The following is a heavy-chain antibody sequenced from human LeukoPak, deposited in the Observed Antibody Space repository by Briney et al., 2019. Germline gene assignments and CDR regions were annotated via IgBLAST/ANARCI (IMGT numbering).Heavy chain of an antibody. CDR2: ISAGGTNT. V-gene: IGHV3-23*01. D-gene: IGHD3-22*01. CDR1: AFTFSSHA. CDR3: AYYDSSGYYYGRLRY. J-gene: IGHJ4*02. Sequence: PEGSLRLSCAASAFTFSSHAMSWVRQTPRKGLEWVSGISAGGTNTHYADSVKGRFTISRDNSKNTLYLHMNSLRAEDTAVYFCAYYDSSGYYYGRLRYWGQGTPVTVSS.